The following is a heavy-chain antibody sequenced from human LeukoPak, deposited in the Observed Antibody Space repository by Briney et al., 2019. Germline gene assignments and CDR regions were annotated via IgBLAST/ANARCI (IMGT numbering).Heavy chain of an antibody. CDR2: ISSSSSYI. Sequence: GGSLRLSCAASGFTFSSYSMNWVRQAPGKGLEWVSSISSSSSYIYYADSVKGRFTISRDNSKNTLYLQMNSLRAEDTAVYYCARKGGSYAEIDYWGQGTLVTVSS. CDR1: GFTFSSYS. J-gene: IGHJ4*02. D-gene: IGHD1-26*01. CDR3: ARKGGSYAEIDY. V-gene: IGHV3-21*01.